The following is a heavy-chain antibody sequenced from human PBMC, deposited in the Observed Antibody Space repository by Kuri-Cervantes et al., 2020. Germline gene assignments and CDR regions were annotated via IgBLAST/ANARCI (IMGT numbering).Heavy chain of an antibody. J-gene: IGHJ4*02. CDR2: IRSKAYGGTT. V-gene: IGHV3-49*04. CDR3: TRAFYSGSYLFDY. D-gene: IGHD1-26*01. CDR1: GFTFTDYA. Sequence: GESLKISCTVSGFTFTDYAMSWVRQAPGKGLEWVGFIRSKAYGGTTEYAASVKGRFTISRDDSKSIVYPQMNSLKTEDTAVYYCTRAFYSGSYLFDYWGQGTLVTVSS.